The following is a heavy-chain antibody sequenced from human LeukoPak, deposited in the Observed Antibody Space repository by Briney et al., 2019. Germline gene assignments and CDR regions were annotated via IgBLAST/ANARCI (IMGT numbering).Heavy chain of an antibody. J-gene: IGHJ4*02. D-gene: IGHD6-13*01. CDR1: GYTLTELS. Sequence: ASVKVSCKVSGYTLTELSMHWVRQAPGKGLEWMGGFDPEDGETIYAQKFQGRVTMTEDTSTDTAYMELCSLRSEDTAVYYCATGGKYSSSWYNFDYWGQGTLVTVSS. V-gene: IGHV1-24*01. CDR3: ATGGKYSSSWYNFDY. CDR2: FDPEDGET.